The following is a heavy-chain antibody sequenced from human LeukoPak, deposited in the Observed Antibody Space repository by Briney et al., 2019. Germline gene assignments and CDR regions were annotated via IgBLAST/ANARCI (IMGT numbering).Heavy chain of an antibody. CDR1: GGSINAYY. V-gene: IGHV4-59*01. D-gene: IGHD3-3*01. CDR2: TYYSGNT. Sequence: SETLSLTCTVSGGSINAYYWSWIRQTPGKGLEWIGHTYYSGNTNYNPSLKSRVSISIHTSKKQFSLELNSVTAADTAVYYCARALGLMEWLFDPWGQGILVTVSS. J-gene: IGHJ5*02. CDR3: ARALGLMEWLFDP.